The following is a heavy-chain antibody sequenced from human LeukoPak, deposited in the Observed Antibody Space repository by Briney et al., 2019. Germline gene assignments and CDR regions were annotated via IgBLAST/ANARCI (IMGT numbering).Heavy chain of an antibody. CDR2: ISSSGSTI. CDR1: GFTFSSYE. D-gene: IGHD2-2*01. J-gene: IGHJ6*02. V-gene: IGHV3-48*03. CDR3: ARDKVGYCSSTSCQGYYYYGMDV. Sequence: GGSLRLSCAASGFTFSSYEMNWVRQAPGKGLEWASYISSSGSTIYYADSVKGRVTISRDNAKNSRYLQMNSLRAEDTAVYYCARDKVGYCSSTSCQGYYYYGMDVWGQGTTVTVSS.